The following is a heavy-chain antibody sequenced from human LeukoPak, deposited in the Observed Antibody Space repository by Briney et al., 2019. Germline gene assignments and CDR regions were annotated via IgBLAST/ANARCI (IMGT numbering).Heavy chain of an antibody. Sequence: GGSLRLSCAASGFTFSSAWMNWVRQAPGKGLEWVGRIKSETDGGTTDYAAPVKGTFTISRDDSENTLYLQMNSLRAEDTAVYYCARIPVVRYFDYWGQGTLVTVSS. CDR3: ARIPVVRYFDY. V-gene: IGHV3-15*07. CDR1: GFTFSSAW. CDR2: IKSETDGGTT. J-gene: IGHJ4*02. D-gene: IGHD2/OR15-2a*01.